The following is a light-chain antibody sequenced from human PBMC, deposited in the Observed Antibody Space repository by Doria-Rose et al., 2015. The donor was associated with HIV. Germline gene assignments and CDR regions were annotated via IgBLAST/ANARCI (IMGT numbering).Light chain of an antibody. J-gene: IGKJ5*01. CDR1: QSFSDF. Sequence: TQSPPAPPSSPREIATRSCSDGQSFSDFLPWYQQKPGQAPRLLISDASNRGTGIPARFSGSGSGTDFTLTISSLEPEDFAVYYWQQRSNSVTFGQGTRLEIK. V-gene: IGKV3-11*01. CDR2: DAS. CDR3: QQRSNSVT.